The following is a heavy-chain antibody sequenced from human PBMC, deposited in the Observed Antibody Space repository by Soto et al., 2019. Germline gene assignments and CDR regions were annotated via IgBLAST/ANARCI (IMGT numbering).Heavy chain of an antibody. CDR1: GYSFTTNW. J-gene: IGHJ1*01. Sequence: GESLKISCKGSGYSFTTNWIGWVRQMPGKGLEWMGVIYPGDSDTRYSPSFQGQVAISADKSINTAYLQWSSLKASDTAMYYCARHSGVAEDGTDWGQGTLVTVS. D-gene: IGHD6-13*01. CDR3: ARHSGVAEDGTD. CDR2: IYPGDSDT. V-gene: IGHV5-51*01.